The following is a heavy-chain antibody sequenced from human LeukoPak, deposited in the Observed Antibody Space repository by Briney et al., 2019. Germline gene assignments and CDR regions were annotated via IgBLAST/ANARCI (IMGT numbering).Heavy chain of an antibody. CDR2: ISGSSIRT. J-gene: IGHJ4*02. D-gene: IGHD5-12*01. V-gene: IGHV3-23*01. CDR3: AKRATEARNSDFDY. Sequence: PGGSLRLSCAASGFTFSNYAMTWVRQAPGKGLEWVSTISGSSIRTYYADSVKGRFAISRDNSENTLYLQMNSLKAEDTAVYYCAKRATEARNSDFDYWGQGTLVTVSS. CDR1: GFTFSNYA.